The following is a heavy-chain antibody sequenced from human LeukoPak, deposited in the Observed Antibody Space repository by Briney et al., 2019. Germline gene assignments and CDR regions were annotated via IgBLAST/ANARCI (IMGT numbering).Heavy chain of an antibody. CDR2: ISWNSGSI. J-gene: IGHJ4*02. V-gene: IGHV3-9*01. D-gene: IGHD6-6*01. Sequence: PGGSLRLPCAASGFTFDDYAMHWVRPAPGKGLEWVSGISWNSGSIGYADSVKGRFTISRDNAKNSLYLQMNSLRAEDTALYYCARARRGYYFDYWGQGTLVTVSS. CDR1: GFTFDDYA. CDR3: ARARRGYYFDY.